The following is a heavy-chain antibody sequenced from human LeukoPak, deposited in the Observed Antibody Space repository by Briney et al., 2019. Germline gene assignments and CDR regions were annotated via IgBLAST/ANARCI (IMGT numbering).Heavy chain of an antibody. Sequence: SQTLSLTCAISGDSVSISSAAWNWIRQSPSRGLEWLGRTYYRSKWYNDYAVSVKSRITINPDTSKNQFSLQLNSVTPDDTAVYYCAREPGIVVEAAAYGMDVWGQGTTVTVSS. CDR3: AREPGIVVEAAAYGMDV. D-gene: IGHD2-15*01. J-gene: IGHJ6*02. V-gene: IGHV6-1*01. CDR2: TYYRSKWYN. CDR1: GDSVSISSAA.